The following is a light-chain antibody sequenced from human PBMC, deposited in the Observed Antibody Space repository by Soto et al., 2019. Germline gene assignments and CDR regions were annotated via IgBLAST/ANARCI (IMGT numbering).Light chain of an antibody. V-gene: IGLV1-40*01. CDR3: QSYDSSLSGYV. CDR1: SSNFGAGYD. Sequence: SVLTQPPSVSGAPGQRVTISCTGSSSNFGAGYDVHWYQQVPGTAPKLLIYGNNNRPSGVPDRFSGSKSGTSASLAITGLQAEDEADYYCQSYDSSLSGYVFGTGTKLTVL. CDR2: GNN. J-gene: IGLJ1*01.